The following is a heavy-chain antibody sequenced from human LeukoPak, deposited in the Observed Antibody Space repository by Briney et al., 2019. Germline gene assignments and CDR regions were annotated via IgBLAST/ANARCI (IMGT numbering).Heavy chain of an antibody. J-gene: IGHJ4*02. CDR3: AKPQNSGSRYFDY. D-gene: IGHD1-26*01. V-gene: IGHV3-21*01. Sequence: GGSLRLSCAASGFTFSSYSMNWVRQAPGKGLEWVSSISSSSSYIYYADSVKGRFTISRDNAKNSLYLQMNSLRAEDTAVYYCAKPQNSGSRYFDYWGQGTLVTVSS. CDR2: ISSSSSYI. CDR1: GFTFSSYS.